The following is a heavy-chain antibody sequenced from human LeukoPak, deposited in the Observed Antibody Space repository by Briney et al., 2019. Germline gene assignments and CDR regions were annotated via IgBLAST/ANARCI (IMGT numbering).Heavy chain of an antibody. CDR3: ARPYSSGWYGSYY. J-gene: IGHJ4*02. V-gene: IGHV1-8*01. Sequence: ASVKVSCKASGYTFTNYDINWVRQAAGQGLEWMGWMNPNSGNTGYAQKFQGRVTMTRDTSTSTVYMELSSLRSEDTAVYYCARPYSSGWYGSYYWGQGTLVTVSS. CDR2: MNPNSGNT. D-gene: IGHD6-19*01. CDR1: GYTFTNYD.